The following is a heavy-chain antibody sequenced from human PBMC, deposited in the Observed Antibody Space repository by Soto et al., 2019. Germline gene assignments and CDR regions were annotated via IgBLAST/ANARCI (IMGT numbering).Heavy chain of an antibody. D-gene: IGHD3-16*01. CDR2: IYYSGST. CDR3: ARGFPHMITFGGDIDY. Sequence: SETLSLTCTVSGGSISSSSYYWGWIRQPPGKGLEWIGSIYYSGSTYYNPSLKSRVTISVDTSKNQFSLKLSSVTAADTAVYYCARGFPHMITFGGDIDYWGQGTLVTVSS. CDR1: GGSISSSSYY. V-gene: IGHV4-39*01. J-gene: IGHJ4*02.